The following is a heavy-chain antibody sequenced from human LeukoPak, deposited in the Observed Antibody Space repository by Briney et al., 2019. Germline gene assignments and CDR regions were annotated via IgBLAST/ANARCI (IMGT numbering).Heavy chain of an antibody. J-gene: IGHJ5*02. CDR2: ISSSDSTT. V-gene: IGHV3-48*03. Sequence: AGGSLRLSCAASGFTFSSYEMNWVRQAPGKGLEWVSYISSSDSTTYYADSVKGRFTISRDNSKNTLYLQMNSLRAEDTAVYYCARDVRGFDPWGQGTLVTVSS. CDR1: GFTFSSYE. CDR3: ARDVRGFDP.